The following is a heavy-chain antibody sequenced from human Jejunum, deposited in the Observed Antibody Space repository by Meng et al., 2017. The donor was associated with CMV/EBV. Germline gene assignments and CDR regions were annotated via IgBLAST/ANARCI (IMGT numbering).Heavy chain of an antibody. CDR1: GYTFTSSS. V-gene: IGHV7-4-1*01. D-gene: IGHD6-19*01. Sequence: QLVLSGSDCKKLGDSVKVPCPAAGYTFTSSSINWVRHAPGQGLEWMGWININTGNPTYAQGFTGRFVFSLDTSVSTAYLQIDSLKADDTAVYYCARGNGWRFDYWGQGTLVTVSS. CDR3: ARGNGWRFDY. J-gene: IGHJ4*02. CDR2: ININTGNP.